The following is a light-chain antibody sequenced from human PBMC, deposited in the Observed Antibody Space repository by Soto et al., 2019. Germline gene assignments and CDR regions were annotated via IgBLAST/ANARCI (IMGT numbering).Light chain of an antibody. Sequence: QAVVTQPPSVSGAPGQRVTISCTGSSSNIGAGYDVHWYQQLPGTAPKLLIYGNSNRPSGVPDRFSGSKSVTSASLAITGLQAEDEADYYCQSYDSSLSALFGGGTKVTVL. CDR1: SSNIGAGYD. CDR2: GNS. V-gene: IGLV1-40*01. J-gene: IGLJ3*02. CDR3: QSYDSSLSAL.